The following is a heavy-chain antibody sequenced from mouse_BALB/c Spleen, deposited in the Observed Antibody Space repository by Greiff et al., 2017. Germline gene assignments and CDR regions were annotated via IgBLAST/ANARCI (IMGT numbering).Heavy chain of an antibody. Sequence: QVQLQQSGPGLVQPSQSLSITCTASGFSLTSYGVHWVRQSPGKGLEWLAVICSGGSTDYNADFISRLIISKNNSKNQVFFIMNSLLANDTAIYYCARREATDSSMDYWGQGTSVTVSS. D-gene: IGHD3-2*02. CDR3: ARREATDSSMDY. J-gene: IGHJ4*01. V-gene: IGHV2-2*02. CDR2: ICSGGST. CDR1: GFSLTSYG.